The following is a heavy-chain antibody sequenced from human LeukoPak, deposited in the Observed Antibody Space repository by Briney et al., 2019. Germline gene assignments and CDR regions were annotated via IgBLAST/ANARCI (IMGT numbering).Heavy chain of an antibody. J-gene: IGHJ4*02. CDR1: GDSISSSNW. Sequence: SETLSLTCDVSGDSISSSNWWNWVRQPPGKGLEWIGSIYYSGSTYYNPSLKSRVTISVDTSKNQFSLKLSSVTAADTAVYYCARVVGITIFGALDYWGQGTLVTVSS. V-gene: IGHV4-38-2*01. D-gene: IGHD3-3*01. CDR2: IYYSGST. CDR3: ARVVGITIFGALDY.